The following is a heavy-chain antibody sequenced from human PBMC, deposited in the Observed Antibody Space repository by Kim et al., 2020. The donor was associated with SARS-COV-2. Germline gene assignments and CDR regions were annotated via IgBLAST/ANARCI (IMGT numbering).Heavy chain of an antibody. Sequence: SETLSLTCAVYGGSFSGYYWSWIRQPPGKGLEWIGEINHSGSTNYNPSLKSRVTISVDTSKNQFSLKLSSVTAADTAVYYCARGAAVAVHFDYWGQGTLV. CDR3: ARGAAVAVHFDY. CDR1: GGSFSGYY. D-gene: IGHD6-19*01. J-gene: IGHJ4*02. V-gene: IGHV4-34*01. CDR2: INHSGST.